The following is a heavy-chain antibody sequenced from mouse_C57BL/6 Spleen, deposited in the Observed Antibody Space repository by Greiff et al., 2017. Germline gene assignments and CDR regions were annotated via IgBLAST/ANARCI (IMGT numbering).Heavy chain of an antibody. V-gene: IGHV1-80*01. CDR2: IYPGDGAT. J-gene: IGHJ1*03. CDR1: GYAFSSYW. D-gene: IGHD2-5*01. Sequence: QVQLKESGAELVKPGASVKISCKASGYAFSSYWMNWVKQRPGKGLEWIGQIYPGDGATNYNGKFKGKATLTADTSTSTAYMQLSSLTSEDSAVYFCARSESNRYFDVWGTGTTVTVSS. CDR3: ARSESNRYFDV.